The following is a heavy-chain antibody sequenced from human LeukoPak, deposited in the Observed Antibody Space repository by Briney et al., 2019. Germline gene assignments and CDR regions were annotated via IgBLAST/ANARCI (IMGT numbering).Heavy chain of an antibody. V-gene: IGHV3-23*01. J-gene: IGHJ4*02. CDR1: GFTFSSYA. D-gene: IGHD4-17*01. Sequence: GGSLRLSCAASGFTFSSYAMSWVRQAPGNGLEWVSAISGSGGSTYYADSVKGRFTISRDNSKNTLYLQMNSLRAEDTAVYYCAKDAPLTEYGDYPWGYWGQGTLVTVSS. CDR2: ISGSGGST. CDR3: AKDAPLTEYGDYPWGY.